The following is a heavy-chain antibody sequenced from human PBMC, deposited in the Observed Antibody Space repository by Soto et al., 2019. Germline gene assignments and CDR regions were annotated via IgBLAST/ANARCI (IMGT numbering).Heavy chain of an antibody. V-gene: IGHV3-49*03. CDR2: IRSKAYGGTT. CDR1: GFTFGDYA. J-gene: IGHJ4*02. CDR3: TRVLYCSGGGCYPIPFDY. Sequence: GGSLRLSCTASGFTFGDYAMSWFRQAPGKGLEWVGFIRSKAYGGTTEYAASGKGRFTISRDDSKSIAYLQMNSLKTEDTAVYYCTRVLYCSGGGCYPIPFDYWGQGTLVTVSS. D-gene: IGHD2-15*01.